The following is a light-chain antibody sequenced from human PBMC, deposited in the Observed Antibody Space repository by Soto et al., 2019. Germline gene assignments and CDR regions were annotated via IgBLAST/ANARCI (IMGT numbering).Light chain of an antibody. V-gene: IGLV2-11*01. CDR2: DVS. CDR1: SIDVGGSND. CDR3: CAYAVTFYV. J-gene: IGLJ1*01. Sequence: QSALTQPRSVSGAPGQSVTISCTGPSIDVGGSNDVSWYQQHPGKAPKLIIYDVSERPSGVPDRFSGSKSGNTASLTISGLEAEDEADYYCCAYAVTFYVFGTGTKVTVL.